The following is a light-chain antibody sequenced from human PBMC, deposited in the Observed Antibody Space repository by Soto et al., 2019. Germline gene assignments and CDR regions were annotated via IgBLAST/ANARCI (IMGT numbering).Light chain of an antibody. J-gene: IGLJ1*01. V-gene: IGLV2-14*03. CDR2: DVS. Sequence: QSALTQPASVSGSPGQSITISCTGTSSDIGGYNYVSWYQQLPGKVPKLIIYDVSNRPSGVSDRFSGSKSGNAASLTISGLQAEYEADYYCRSYTSTSTLYVFGTGTKVTVL. CDR3: RSYTSTSTLYV. CDR1: SSDIGGYNY.